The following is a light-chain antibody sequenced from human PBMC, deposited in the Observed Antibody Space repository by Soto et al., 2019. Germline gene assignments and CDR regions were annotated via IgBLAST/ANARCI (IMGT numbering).Light chain of an antibody. CDR2: DVS. V-gene: IGLV2-14*01. Sequence: QSALTQPASVSGSPGQSITISCTGTSSDVGGYNYVSWYQQYPDKAPKLMIYDVSNRPSGVSSRFSGSKSGNTASLTISGLQAEDEADYYCSSYTSNSTRVFGTGTKVTVL. CDR1: SSDVGGYNY. CDR3: SSYTSNSTRV. J-gene: IGLJ1*01.